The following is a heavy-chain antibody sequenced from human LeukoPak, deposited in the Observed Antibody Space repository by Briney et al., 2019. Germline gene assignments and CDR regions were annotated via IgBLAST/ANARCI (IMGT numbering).Heavy chain of an antibody. Sequence: GGSLRLSCAASGFTFSSYGIHWVRQAPGKGLEWVAVISYDGTNKYYADSVKGRFTISRDNSKNTLYLQMNSLRAEDTAVYYCAKSGRRGYSYGYRFKCYYDYWGQGTLVTVSS. CDR3: AKSGRRGYSYGYRFKCYYDY. J-gene: IGHJ4*02. CDR1: GFTFSSYG. V-gene: IGHV3-30*18. CDR2: ISYDGTNK. D-gene: IGHD5-18*01.